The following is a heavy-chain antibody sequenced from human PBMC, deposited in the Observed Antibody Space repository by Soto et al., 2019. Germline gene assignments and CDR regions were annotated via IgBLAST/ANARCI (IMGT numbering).Heavy chain of an antibody. Sequence: QVQLVQSGSEVHKPGSWVKVSCRASGGSFNTYSINWVRQAPGQGLEWIGGIIPMCRIANYAQKFKGRVIITADAATSTVAKELGILTSEDTAAYYCARLWGIAAPDDWGQGTLVSVSS. CDR1: GGSFNTYS. D-gene: IGHD6-6*01. CDR3: ARLWGIAAPDD. J-gene: IGHJ4*02. CDR2: IIPMCRIA. V-gene: IGHV1-69*12.